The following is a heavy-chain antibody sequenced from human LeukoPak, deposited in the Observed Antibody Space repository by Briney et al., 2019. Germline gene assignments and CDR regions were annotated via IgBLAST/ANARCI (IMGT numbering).Heavy chain of an antibody. Sequence: GGSLRLSCAASGFTFSSYSMNWVRQAPGKGLEWVSSSSSSSSYIYYADSVKGRFTISRDNAKNSLYLQMNSLRAEDTAVYYCARARIAAAGTPGDYWGQGTLVTVSS. D-gene: IGHD6-13*01. CDR1: GFTFSSYS. V-gene: IGHV3-21*01. CDR2: SSSSSSYI. CDR3: ARARIAAAGTPGDY. J-gene: IGHJ4*02.